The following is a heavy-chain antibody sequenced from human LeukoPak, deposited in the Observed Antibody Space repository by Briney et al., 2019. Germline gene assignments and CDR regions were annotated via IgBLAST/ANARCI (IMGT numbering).Heavy chain of an antibody. CDR1: GASIGSGNYY. CDR3: ARGHGSGNYYNVGLWFDP. CDR2: IYTSGST. J-gene: IGHJ5*02. Sequence: SETLSLTCTVSGASIGSGNYYWSWIRQPAGKGLEWIGRIYTSGSTNYNPSLKSRVTISIDTSKNQFSLKLSSVTAADTAVYYCARGHGSGNYYNVGLWFDPWGQGTLVTVSS. V-gene: IGHV4-61*02. D-gene: IGHD3-10*01.